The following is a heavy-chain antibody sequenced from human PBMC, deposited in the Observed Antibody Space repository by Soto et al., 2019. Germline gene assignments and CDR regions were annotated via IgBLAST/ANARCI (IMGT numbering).Heavy chain of an antibody. J-gene: IGHJ4*02. CDR2: ISGSGGST. D-gene: IGHD3-10*01. CDR1: GFTFSSYA. V-gene: IGHV3-23*01. Sequence: GGSLRLSCAASGFTFSSYAMSWVRQAPGKGLEWVSAISGSGGSTYYADPVKGRFTISRDNSKNTLYLQMNSLRAEDTAVYYCAKTEGITMVRGALDYWGQGTLVTVSS. CDR3: AKTEGITMVRGALDY.